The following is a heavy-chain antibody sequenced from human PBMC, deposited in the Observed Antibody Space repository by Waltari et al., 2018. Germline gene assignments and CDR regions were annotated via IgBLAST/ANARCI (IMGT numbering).Heavy chain of an antibody. Sequence: QLLLQESGPGLVRPSQTLSLTCTVSGGSVSSTSFYWAWVRQPPGKGLEWMVTLYYGGDTYYNPSIKSRITLAVDTSKNQFSLDLMSVTAADTAMYYCARQGFYGSAKHFDDWGQGTVVAVSS. CDR2: LYYGGDT. D-gene: IGHD3-10*01. V-gene: IGHV4-39*01. CDR1: GGSVSSTSFY. CDR3: ARQGFYGSAKHFDD. J-gene: IGHJ4*02.